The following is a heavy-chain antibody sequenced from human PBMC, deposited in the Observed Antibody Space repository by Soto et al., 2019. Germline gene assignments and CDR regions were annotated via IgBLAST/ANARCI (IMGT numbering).Heavy chain of an antibody. CDR2: FDPEDGET. Sequence: ASVKVSCKDSGYTLTEISMHWVRQAPGKGLEWMGGFDPEDGETIYAQKFQGRVTMTEDTSTDTAYMELSSLRSEDTAVYYCAIQGSPDDYSNYGSLSYWGQGTLVTVSS. CDR3: AIQGSPDDYSNYGSLSY. V-gene: IGHV1-24*01. J-gene: IGHJ4*02. D-gene: IGHD4-4*01. CDR1: GYTLTEIS.